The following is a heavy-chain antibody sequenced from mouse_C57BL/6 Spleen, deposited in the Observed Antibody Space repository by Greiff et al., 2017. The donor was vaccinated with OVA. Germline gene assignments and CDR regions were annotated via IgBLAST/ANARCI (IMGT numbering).Heavy chain of an antibody. V-gene: IGHV5-16*01. CDR1: GFTFSDYY. CDR3: ARGGYDYDESYFDY. Sequence: DVMLVESAGGLVQPGSSMKLSCTASGFTFSDYYMAWVRQVPEKGLEWVANINYDGSSTYYLDSLKSRFIISRDNAKNILYLQMSSLKSEDTATYYCARGGYDYDESYFDYWGQGTTLTVSS. D-gene: IGHD2-4*01. CDR2: INYDGSST. J-gene: IGHJ2*01.